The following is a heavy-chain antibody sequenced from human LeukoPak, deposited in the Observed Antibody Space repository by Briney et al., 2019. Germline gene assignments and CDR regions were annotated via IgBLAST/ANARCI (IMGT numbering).Heavy chain of an antibody. CDR1: GGSISSYY. Sequence: SETLSLTCTVSGGSISSYYWGWIRQPPGKGLEWIGYIYYSGSTNYNPSLKSRVTISVDTSKNQFSLKLSSVTAADTAVYYCARDMYSSGWYSGSDYWGQGALVTVSS. J-gene: IGHJ4*02. CDR2: IYYSGST. V-gene: IGHV4-59*01. D-gene: IGHD6-19*01. CDR3: ARDMYSSGWYSGSDY.